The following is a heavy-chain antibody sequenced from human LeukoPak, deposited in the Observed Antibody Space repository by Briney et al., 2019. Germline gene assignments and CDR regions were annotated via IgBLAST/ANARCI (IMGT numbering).Heavy chain of an antibody. D-gene: IGHD3-10*01. CDR3: ARNGRVRRVVKDLFEY. CDR1: GYTFTSYD. J-gene: IGHJ4*02. CDR2: VNPKSGNT. Sequence: GASVKVSCKASGYTFTSYDINWVRQAPGQGLEWMGWVNPKSGNTGYKQKFQARVTITKDTSTGTAYMDLRNLRTDDTAMYYCARNGRVRRVVKDLFEYWGQGTLVAVSS. V-gene: IGHV1-8*03.